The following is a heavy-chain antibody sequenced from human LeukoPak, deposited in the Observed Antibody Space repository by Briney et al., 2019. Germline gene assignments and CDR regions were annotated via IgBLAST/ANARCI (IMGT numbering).Heavy chain of an antibody. CDR3: ARRGGAFALDY. D-gene: IGHD3-10*01. V-gene: IGHV4-38-2*01. J-gene: IGHJ4*02. CDR1: GYSISSGYY. Sequence: SETLSLTCAVSGYSISSGYYWGWIRQPPGKGVEWIGSIYHSGSTYYNPSLKSRVTISVDTSKNQFSLKLSSVTASDTAVYYCARRGGAFALDYWGQGTLVTVS. CDR2: IYHSGST.